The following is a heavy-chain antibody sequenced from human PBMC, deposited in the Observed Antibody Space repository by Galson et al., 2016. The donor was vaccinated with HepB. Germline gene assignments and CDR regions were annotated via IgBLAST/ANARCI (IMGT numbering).Heavy chain of an antibody. Sequence: SETLSLTCTVSGGSINSYYWSWVRQPPGKGLEWIGYVYYDGSSNYNPSLKSRVTISLATSKSQFSLQLTSLTAADTAVYYCATGRYYYGSEFWGQGTLVTVSS. D-gene: IGHD3-10*01. CDR3: ATGRYYYGSEF. J-gene: IGHJ4*02. V-gene: IGHV4-59*01. CDR2: VYYDGSS. CDR1: GGSINSYY.